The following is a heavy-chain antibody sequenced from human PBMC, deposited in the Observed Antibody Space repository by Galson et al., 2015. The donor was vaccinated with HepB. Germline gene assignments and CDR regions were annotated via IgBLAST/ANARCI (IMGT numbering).Heavy chain of an antibody. CDR1: GFTFSNYG. CDR2: ISYDGSNK. V-gene: IGHV3-30*03. CDR3: ATDPSLYSALAGTMAGFDY. Sequence: SLRLSCAASGFTFSNYGMHWVRQAPGKGLEWVAVISYDGSNKYYADSVKGRFTISRDNSKNTLYLQMNSLRAEDTALYYCATDPSLYSALAGTMAGFDYWGRGTLVTVSS. D-gene: IGHD6-19*01. J-gene: IGHJ4*02.